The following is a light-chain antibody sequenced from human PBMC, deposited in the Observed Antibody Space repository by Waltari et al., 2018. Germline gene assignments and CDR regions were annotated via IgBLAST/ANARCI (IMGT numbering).Light chain of an antibody. Sequence: QSALTQPASVSGSPGQSITISCTGTSSDVGAYNYVSWYQRHPGKAPKLRIYEVSNRPGGVSNRFSASKSGNTASLTISGLQAEDEADYYCSSYTSSISVVFGGGTKVTVL. J-gene: IGLJ2*01. CDR1: SSDVGAYNY. V-gene: IGLV2-14*01. CDR2: EVS. CDR3: SSYTSSISVV.